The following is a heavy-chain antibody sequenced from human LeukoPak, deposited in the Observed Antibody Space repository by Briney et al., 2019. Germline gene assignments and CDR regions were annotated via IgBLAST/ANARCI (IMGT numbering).Heavy chain of an antibody. V-gene: IGHV3-23*01. CDR3: AKTNDFWSGYPDHFDY. Sequence: GGSLRLSCAASGFTFSSYAMSWVRQAPGKGLEWVSAISGSGGSTYYADSVKGRFTISRDNSKNTLYLQMNGLRAEDTAVYYCAKTNDFWSGYPDHFDYWGQGTLVTVSS. CDR1: GFTFSSYA. D-gene: IGHD3-3*01. J-gene: IGHJ4*02. CDR2: ISGSGGST.